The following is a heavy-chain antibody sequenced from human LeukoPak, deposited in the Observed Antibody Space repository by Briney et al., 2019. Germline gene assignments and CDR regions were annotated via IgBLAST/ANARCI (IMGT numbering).Heavy chain of an antibody. V-gene: IGHV3-21*01. CDR1: GFTFSSYS. Sequence: GGSLRLSCAASGFTFSSYSMNWVRQAPGKGLEWVSSISSSSNYIYYADSMKGRFTISRDNAKNLLYLQMNSLRAEDTALYYCARAWDYRQNFDYWGQGTLVTVSS. D-gene: IGHD1-7*01. CDR2: ISSSSNYI. J-gene: IGHJ4*02. CDR3: ARAWDYRQNFDY.